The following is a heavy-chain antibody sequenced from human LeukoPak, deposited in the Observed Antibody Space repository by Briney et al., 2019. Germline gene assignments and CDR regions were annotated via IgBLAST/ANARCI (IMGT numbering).Heavy chain of an antibody. CDR3: ARRLCTSTNCYPSDY. CDR1: GFTFSDYY. V-gene: IGHV3-11*04. Sequence: GGSLRLSCTASGFTFSDYYMSWIRQAPGKGLEWLSYVSSSGRSIDYADSVKGRFTISRDNAKNSLYLQMKSLRAEDTAVYYCARRLCTSTNCYPSDYWGQGTLVTVPS. J-gene: IGHJ4*02. CDR2: VSSSGRSI. D-gene: IGHD2-2*01.